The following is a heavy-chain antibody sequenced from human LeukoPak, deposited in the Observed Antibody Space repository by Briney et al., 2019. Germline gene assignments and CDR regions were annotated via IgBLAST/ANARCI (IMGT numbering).Heavy chain of an antibody. V-gene: IGHV3-30*04. CDR3: ARAPLGMVRGPMEDP. J-gene: IGHJ5*02. Sequence: PGGSLRLSCAASGFTFSSYAMHWVRQAPGKGLEWVAVISYDGSNKYYADSVKGRFTISRDNSKNTLYLQMNSLRAEDTAVYYCARAPLGMVRGPMEDPWGQGTLVTVSS. CDR1: GFTFSSYA. CDR2: ISYDGSNK. D-gene: IGHD3-10*01.